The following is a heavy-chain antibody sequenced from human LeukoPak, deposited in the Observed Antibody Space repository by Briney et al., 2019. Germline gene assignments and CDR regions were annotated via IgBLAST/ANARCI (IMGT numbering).Heavy chain of an antibody. CDR3: ARAGVRYGDYVWFDP. Sequence: SEALSLTCIVSGGSISSYYWSWIRQPPGKGLEWIGYIYYSGSTNYNPSLKSRVTISVDTSKNQFSLKLSSVTAADTAVYYCARAGVRYGDYVWFDPWGQGALVTVSS. V-gene: IGHV4-59*01. J-gene: IGHJ5*02. CDR1: GGSISSYY. D-gene: IGHD4-17*01. CDR2: IYYSGST.